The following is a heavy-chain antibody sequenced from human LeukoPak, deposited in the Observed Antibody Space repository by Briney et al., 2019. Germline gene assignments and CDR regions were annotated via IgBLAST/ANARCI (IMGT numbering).Heavy chain of an antibody. V-gene: IGHV4-39*01. CDR1: GGSLFSSSYY. J-gene: IGHJ4*02. Sequence: SETLSLTCTVSGGSLFSSSYYWGWIRQPPGKGLEWIGNFYSSGSTYYNPSLKSRVTISVDTSKNQFSLNLASVTAADTAVYYCARQFDYCGQGTLVTVSS. CDR2: FYSSGST. CDR3: ARQFDY.